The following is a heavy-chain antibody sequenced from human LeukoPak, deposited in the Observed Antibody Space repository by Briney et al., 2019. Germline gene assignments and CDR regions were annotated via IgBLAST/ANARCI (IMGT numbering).Heavy chain of an antibody. D-gene: IGHD5-24*01. CDR1: GGSFSGDC. CDR2: ITHSGRI. Sequence: SETLSLTCGINGGSFSGDCWTWIRQPPGKGLEWIGEITHSGRIKYTPSLKSRVTISLDTSKTQISLKLSSVTAADTAVYYCARHPPRTDHGFAFDIWGQGTMVTVSS. CDR3: ARHPPRTDHGFAFDI. J-gene: IGHJ3*02. V-gene: IGHV4-34*01.